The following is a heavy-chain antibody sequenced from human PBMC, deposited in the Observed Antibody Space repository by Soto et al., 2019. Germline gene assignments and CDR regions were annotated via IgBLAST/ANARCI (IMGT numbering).Heavy chain of an antibody. V-gene: IGHV3-15*07. D-gene: IGHD3-10*01. CDR3: TTYSYITSIIVRFDY. CDR1: GFTFSNAW. Sequence: GGSLRLSCAASGFTFSNAWINWVRQAPGKGLEWVGRVKSKNDGGTTDFAAPVKGRFAISRDDSKNMVYLEMSSLQTEDTAIYYCTTYSYITSIIVRFDYWGHGTLVTVSA. J-gene: IGHJ4*01. CDR2: VKSKNDGGTT.